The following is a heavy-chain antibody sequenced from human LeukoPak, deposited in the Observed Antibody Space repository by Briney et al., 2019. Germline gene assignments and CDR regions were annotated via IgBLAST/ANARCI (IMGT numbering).Heavy chain of an antibody. CDR3: AKHRGSSGSSWFDY. Sequence: GGSLRLSCAASGFTFSNYAMSWVRQAPGKGLEWVSSITGSGDTTYYADSLKGRFTISRDNSKNTLYLQMNSLRAEDTAVFYCAKHRGSSGSSWFDYWGQGTLVTVSS. CDR1: GFTFSNYA. V-gene: IGHV3-23*01. J-gene: IGHJ4*02. D-gene: IGHD3-22*01. CDR2: ITGSGDTT.